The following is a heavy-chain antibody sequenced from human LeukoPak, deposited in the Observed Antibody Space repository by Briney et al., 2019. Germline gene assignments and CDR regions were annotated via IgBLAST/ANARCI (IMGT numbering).Heavy chain of an antibody. D-gene: IGHD2-21*01. J-gene: IGHJ4*02. Sequence: GGSLRLSCAASGFTFDDYGMSWVRQAPGKGLEWVSGINWNGGSTGYADSVKGRFTISRDNARNSLYLQMNSPRVEDTAVYYCAKDRVGGALEFWGQGTLAIVSS. V-gene: IGHV3-20*04. CDR2: INWNGGST. CDR1: GFTFDDYG. CDR3: AKDRVGGALEF.